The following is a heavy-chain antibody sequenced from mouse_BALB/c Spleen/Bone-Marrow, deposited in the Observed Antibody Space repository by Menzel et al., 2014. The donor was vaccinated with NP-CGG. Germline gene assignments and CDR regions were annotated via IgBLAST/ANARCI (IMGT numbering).Heavy chain of an antibody. CDR1: GFTFSNFA. CDR2: ISSGGSA. D-gene: IGHD2-4*01. Sequence: EVKLMESGGGLVKPGGSLKLSCAASGFTFSNFAMSWVRQTPGKRLEWVASISSGGSAYYPDSVKGRLSIFRDNARDILFLQMSSLRSEDTAMYCCGRGYDYDFDYWGQGTTLTVSS. CDR3: GRGYDYDFDY. J-gene: IGHJ2*01. V-gene: IGHV5-6-5*01.